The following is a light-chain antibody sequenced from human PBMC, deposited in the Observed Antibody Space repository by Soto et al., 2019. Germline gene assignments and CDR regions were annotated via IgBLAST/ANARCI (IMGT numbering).Light chain of an antibody. CDR1: QSVSSSY. V-gene: IGKV3-20*01. J-gene: IGKJ1*01. Sequence: EIVLTQSPGTLSLSPGERATLSCRAGQSVSSSYLAWYQQKPGQAPRLLIYGASSRATGIPDRFSGSGSGTDFTLTISSLESEDFAVYYWQQYGSSLTFGQGTKVEMK. CDR2: GAS. CDR3: QQYGSSLT.